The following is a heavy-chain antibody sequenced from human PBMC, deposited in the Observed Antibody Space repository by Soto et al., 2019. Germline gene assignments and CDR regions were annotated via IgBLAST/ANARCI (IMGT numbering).Heavy chain of an antibody. CDR1: GGSLSGSY. V-gene: IGHV4-34*01. Sequence: PWLSRSLTCSVCGGSLSGSYWSWIRHRPGKRLERIWEVNRRGITTDSNYNPSLKRCGSISADTSNHQCSLKLSSVPAADTAMYYCARGTAARGLIRRTYNWFEHLDQGTLVAVSS. CDR3: ARGTAARGLIRRTYNWFEH. CDR2: VNRRGIT. J-gene: IGHJ5*02. D-gene: IGHD3-10*01.